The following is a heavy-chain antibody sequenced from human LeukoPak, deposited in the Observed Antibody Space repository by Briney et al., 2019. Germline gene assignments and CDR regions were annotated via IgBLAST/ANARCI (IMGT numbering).Heavy chain of an antibody. D-gene: IGHD6-13*01. Sequence: GGSLRLSCAASGFTFSSYWMSWVRQAPGKGLEWVSYISSSSSTIYYADSVKGRFTISRDNAKNSLYLQMNSLRAEDTAVYYCARDSSSYPSHMDVWGKGTTVTVSS. V-gene: IGHV3-48*01. CDR3: ARDSSSYPSHMDV. J-gene: IGHJ6*03. CDR1: GFTFSSYW. CDR2: ISSSSSTI.